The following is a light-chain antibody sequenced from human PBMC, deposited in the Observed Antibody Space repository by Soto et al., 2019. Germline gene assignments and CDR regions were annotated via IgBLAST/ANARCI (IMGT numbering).Light chain of an antibody. CDR3: GLYTSSSTVV. V-gene: IGLV2-14*01. Sequence: QSALTQPASVSGSPGQSITISCTGTSSDIDDYNYVSWYQQHPGKAPKLMVYDVSYRPSGVSNRFSGAKSGSTASLTISGLLAEYEDDYYCGLYTSSSTVVFGGGTKLTAL. J-gene: IGLJ2*01. CDR2: DVS. CDR1: SSDIDDYNY.